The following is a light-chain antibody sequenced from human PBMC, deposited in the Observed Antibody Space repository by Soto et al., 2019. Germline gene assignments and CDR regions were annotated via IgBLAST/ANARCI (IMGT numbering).Light chain of an antibody. CDR3: QQYNQYTRT. CDR1: QSISSW. CDR2: KAS. Sequence: DIQMTQSPSTLSASVGDRVTITCRASQSISSWLAWYQQKPGKAPKLLIYKASSLESGVPSRFSGSGSGTEFTLTISSLQPDDFATYYCQQYNQYTRTFGQGTKLEIK. J-gene: IGKJ2*01. V-gene: IGKV1-5*03.